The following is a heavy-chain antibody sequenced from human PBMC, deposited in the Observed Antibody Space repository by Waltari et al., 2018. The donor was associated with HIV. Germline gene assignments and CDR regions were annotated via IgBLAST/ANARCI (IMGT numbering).Heavy chain of an antibody. CDR3: AKDSPLTSNDDVMGD. J-gene: IGHJ4*02. CDR2: VQYDGLTE. D-gene: IGHD3-16*01. V-gene: IGHV3-30*02. Sequence: VQLVESGGGVVQSGKSLRLSCTGTGFIFKNYGMHWVRQAPGKGLEWLAFVQYDGLTEYYSDSVKGRFTISRDTSKNTLFLTLNSVRREDTAIYYCAKDSPLTSNDDVMGDWGQGTLVTVSS. CDR1: GFIFKNYG.